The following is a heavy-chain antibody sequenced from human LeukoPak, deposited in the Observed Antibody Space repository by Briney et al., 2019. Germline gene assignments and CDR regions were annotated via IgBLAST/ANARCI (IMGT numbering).Heavy chain of an antibody. D-gene: IGHD3-9*01. V-gene: IGHV3-23*01. CDR1: GFTFDDYA. J-gene: IGHJ4*01. CDR2: ISGSGGST. CDR3: AKVSTIGYYFDY. Sequence: GRSLRLSCAASGFTFDDYAMHWIRQAPGKGLEWVSAISGSGGSTYYADSVKGRFTISRDNSKNTLYLQMNSLRAEDTAVYYCAKVSTIGYYFDYWGQGALVTVSS.